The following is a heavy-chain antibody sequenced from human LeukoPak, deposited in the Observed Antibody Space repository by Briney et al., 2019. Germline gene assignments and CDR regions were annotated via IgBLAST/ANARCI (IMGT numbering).Heavy chain of an antibody. V-gene: IGHV3-30-3*01. J-gene: IGHJ6*02. Sequence: GRSLRLSCAASGFTFSSYAMHWVRQAPGKGLEWVAVIPYDGSNKYYADSVKGRFTISRDNSKNTLYLQMNSLRAEDTAVYYCAREEWLTFYYYYGMDVWGQGTTVTVSS. CDR1: GFTFSSYA. CDR2: IPYDGSNK. D-gene: IGHD6-19*01. CDR3: AREEWLTFYYYYGMDV.